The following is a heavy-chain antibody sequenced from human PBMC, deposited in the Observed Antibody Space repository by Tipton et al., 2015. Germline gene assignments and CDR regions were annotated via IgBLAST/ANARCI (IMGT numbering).Heavy chain of an antibody. D-gene: IGHD1-7*01. CDR2: IYYTGST. CDR1: GDSFSGGGYY. CDR3: ARENYDAWYYGMDV. Sequence: TLSLTCTVSGDSFSGGGYYWTWIRQHPGKRLEWIGYIYYTGSTYYNPSLRSRVTISADTSKNQFSLRVSSVTAADTAVYYCARENYDAWYYGMDVWGQGTTVTVSS. V-gene: IGHV4-31*03. J-gene: IGHJ6*02.